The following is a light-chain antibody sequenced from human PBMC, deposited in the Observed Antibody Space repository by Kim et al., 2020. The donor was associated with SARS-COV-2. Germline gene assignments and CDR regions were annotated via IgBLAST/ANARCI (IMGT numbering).Light chain of an antibody. V-gene: IGKV3-15*01. J-gene: IGKJ4*01. CDR1: HSVSSN. Sequence: EIVMTQSPATLSVSPGDRATLSCRASHSVSSNLAWYQQKPGQAPRLLIYGASTRATAIPARFSGGGSGTEFTLTIAGLQSEDFAVYYCQQYNTWPLLTFGGGTKVDIK. CDR2: GAS. CDR3: QQYNTWPLLT.